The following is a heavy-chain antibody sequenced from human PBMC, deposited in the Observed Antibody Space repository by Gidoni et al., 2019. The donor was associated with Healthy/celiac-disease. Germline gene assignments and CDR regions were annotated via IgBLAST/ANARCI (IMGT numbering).Heavy chain of an antibody. CDR2: INSDGSIT. Sequence: EVQLVESGGGLVQPGGSLRLSWPASGFTFSSYWMHWVRQVPGKGLVWVSRINSDGSITTYADSVKGRFTISRDNAKNTLYLEMNSLRAEDTAVYYCARTYYTSSYFDSWGQGTLVTVSS. J-gene: IGHJ4*02. CDR3: ARTYYTSSYFDS. D-gene: IGHD6-13*01. V-gene: IGHV3-74*01. CDR1: GFTFSSYW.